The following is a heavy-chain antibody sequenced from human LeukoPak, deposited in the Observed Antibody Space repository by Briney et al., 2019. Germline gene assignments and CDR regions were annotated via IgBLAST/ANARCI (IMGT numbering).Heavy chain of an antibody. J-gene: IGHJ4*02. CDR3: ARGESPYYDSSGYYGDY. V-gene: IGHV3-48*01. Sequence: PGGSLRLSCAASGFTFSSYSMNWVRQAPGKGLEWVSYISSSSSTIYYADSVKGRFTISRDNAKNSLYLQMNSLRAEDTAVYYCARGESPYYDSSGYYGDYWGQGTLVTVSS. CDR1: GFTFSSYS. CDR2: ISSSSSTI. D-gene: IGHD3-22*01.